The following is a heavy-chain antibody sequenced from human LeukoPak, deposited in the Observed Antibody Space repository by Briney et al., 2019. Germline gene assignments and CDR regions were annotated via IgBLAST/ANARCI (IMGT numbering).Heavy chain of an antibody. V-gene: IGHV4-61*02. CDR3: ARGSLGREVSAFFKN. CDR2: IYTTGST. J-gene: IGHJ4*02. Sequence: SETLSLTCSVSGDSISSGSYYWSWIRQPAGKGLEWIGRIYTTGSTNYNPSLKSRVTISVDTSENQFSLRLSSVTAADTAVYYCARGSLGREVSAFFKNWGQGILVTVSS. CDR1: GDSISSGSYY. D-gene: IGHD5/OR15-5a*01.